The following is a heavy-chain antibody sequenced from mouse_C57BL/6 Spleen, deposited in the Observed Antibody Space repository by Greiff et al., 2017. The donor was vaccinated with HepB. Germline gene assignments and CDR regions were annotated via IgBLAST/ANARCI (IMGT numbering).Heavy chain of an antibody. D-gene: IGHD1-1*01. CDR1: GFNIKDYY. CDR2: IDPEDGET. Sequence: EVQLQESGAELVKPGASVKLSCTASGFNIKDYYMHWVKQRTEQGLEWIGRIDPEDGETKYAPKFQGKATITADTSSNTAYRQLSSLTSEDTAVYYCARGYYGSSSHWYFDVWGTGTTVTVSS. V-gene: IGHV14-2*01. J-gene: IGHJ1*03. CDR3: ARGYYGSSSHWYFDV.